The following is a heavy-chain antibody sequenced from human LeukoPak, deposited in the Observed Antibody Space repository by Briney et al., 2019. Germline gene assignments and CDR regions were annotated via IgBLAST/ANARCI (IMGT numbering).Heavy chain of an antibody. CDR2: IYYSGNT. V-gene: IGHV4-59*08. Sequence: SETLSLTCTVSGGSISTYSWSWIRQPPGKGLEWIGYIYYSGNTNYNPSLKSRVTISVDTSKNQFSLKLSSVTAADTAVYYCARKPPSGPGYYYSYGMDVWGQGTTVTVSS. CDR3: ARKPPSGPGYYYSYGMDV. J-gene: IGHJ6*02. CDR1: GGSISTYS.